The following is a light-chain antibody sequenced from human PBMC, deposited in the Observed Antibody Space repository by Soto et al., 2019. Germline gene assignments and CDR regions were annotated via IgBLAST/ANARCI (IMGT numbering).Light chain of an antibody. CDR2: EVS. V-gene: IGLV2-14*01. CDR3: SSLAGSYTVI. CDR1: SSDVGGYNY. Sequence: QSALTQPASVSGSPGQSITISCTGTSSDVGGYNYVSWYQQHPGKAPKLMISEVSNRPSGVSNRFSGSKSGNTASLTISGLQAEDEADYYCSSLAGSYTVIFGGGTKLTVL. J-gene: IGLJ2*01.